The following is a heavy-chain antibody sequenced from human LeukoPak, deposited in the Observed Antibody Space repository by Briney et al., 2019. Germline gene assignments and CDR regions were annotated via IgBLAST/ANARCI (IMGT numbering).Heavy chain of an antibody. Sequence: GGSLRLSCAASGFTFSSYAMSWVRQAPGKGLEGVSGISGSGGITNYADSVKGRFTISRDNAKNSVYLEMTSLRADDTAFYHCVRHFNSVATMQIDYWGQGILVSVSS. V-gene: IGHV3-23*01. D-gene: IGHD5-12*01. CDR1: GFTFSSYA. CDR2: ISGSGGIT. CDR3: VRHFNSVATMQIDY. J-gene: IGHJ4*01.